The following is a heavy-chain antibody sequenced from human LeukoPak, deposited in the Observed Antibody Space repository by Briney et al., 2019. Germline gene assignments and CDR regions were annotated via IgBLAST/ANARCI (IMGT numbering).Heavy chain of an antibody. CDR3: AKVGDCSSTSCPYGDFDY. V-gene: IGHV3-23*01. CDR2: ISGSGGST. D-gene: IGHD2-2*01. CDR1: GFTFSSYA. Sequence: GGSLRLSCAASGFTFSSYARSWVRQAPGKGLKWVSAISGSGGSTYYADSVKGRFTISRDNSKNTLYLQMNSLRAEDTAVYYCAKVGDCSSTSCPYGDFDYWGQGTLVTVSS. J-gene: IGHJ4*02.